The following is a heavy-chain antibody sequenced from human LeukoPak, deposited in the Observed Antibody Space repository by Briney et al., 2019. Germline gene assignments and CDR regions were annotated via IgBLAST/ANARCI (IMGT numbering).Heavy chain of an antibody. CDR1: GGSISSGGYY. J-gene: IGHJ6*03. CDR2: IYYSGST. Sequence: PSQTLSLTCTVSGGSISSGGYYWSWIRQHPGKGLEWIGYIYYSGSTYYNPSLKSRVTISVDTSKNQFSLKLSSVTAADTAVYYCAGGGYYYGSGRLSYSYYMDVWGKGTTVTVSS. V-gene: IGHV4-31*03. CDR3: AGGGYYYGSGRLSYSYYMDV. D-gene: IGHD3-10*01.